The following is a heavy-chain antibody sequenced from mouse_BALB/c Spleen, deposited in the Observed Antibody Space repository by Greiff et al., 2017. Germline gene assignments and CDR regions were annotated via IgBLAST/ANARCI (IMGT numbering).Heavy chain of an antibody. D-gene: IGHD2-4*01. J-gene: IGHJ1*01. V-gene: IGHV1S81*02. CDR1: GYTFTSYY. Sequence: QVQLKQSGAELVKPGASVKLSCKASGYTFTSYYMYWVKQRPGQGLEWIGEINPSNGGTNFNEKFKSKATLTVDKSSSTAYMQLSSLTSEDSAVYYCTRSSYDYDGYFDVWGAGTTVTVSS. CDR3: TRSSYDYDGYFDV. CDR2: INPSNGGT.